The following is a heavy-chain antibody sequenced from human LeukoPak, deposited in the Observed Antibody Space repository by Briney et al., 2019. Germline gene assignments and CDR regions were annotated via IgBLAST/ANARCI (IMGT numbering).Heavy chain of an antibody. CDR1: GFTFSSYA. J-gene: IGHJ6*02. Sequence: GGSLRLSCAASGFTFSSYAMHWVRQAPGKGLEYVAAISTNGDSTYYANSVKGRFTISRDNSKNTLYLQMGSLRAEDTAVYYCAGTMVREVIARYYYVMDVWGQGTTVTVSS. CDR2: ISTNGDST. V-gene: IGHV3-64*01. CDR3: AGTMVREVIARYYYVMDV. D-gene: IGHD3-10*01.